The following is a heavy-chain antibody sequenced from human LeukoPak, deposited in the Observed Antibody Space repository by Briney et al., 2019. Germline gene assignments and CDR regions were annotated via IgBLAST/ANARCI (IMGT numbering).Heavy chain of an antibody. D-gene: IGHD3-22*01. J-gene: IGHJ4*02. CDR3: AKSSSSYYDTSGYLDY. Sequence: GGSLRLSCAASGFTFSSYWMTWVRQAPGKGLEWVANIKQDGSEKYYVDSVKGRFTISRDNANNSLYLQVNSLRAEDTAVYYCAKSSSSYYDTSGYLDYWGQGTLVTVSS. CDR2: IKQDGSEK. V-gene: IGHV3-7*01. CDR1: GFTFSSYW.